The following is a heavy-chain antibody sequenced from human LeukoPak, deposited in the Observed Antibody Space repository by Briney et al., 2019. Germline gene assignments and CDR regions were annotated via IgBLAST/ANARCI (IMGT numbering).Heavy chain of an antibody. Sequence: GGSLRLSCAASGFTFSSYEMNWVRQAPGKGLEWVSYISTSGSTIYYADSVKGRFTISRDNAKNSLFLQMNSLRAEDTAVYYCARGTGYCLGPWGQGTLVTVSS. V-gene: IGHV3-48*03. CDR2: ISTSGSTI. D-gene: IGHD2-2*03. J-gene: IGHJ5*02. CDR1: GFTFSSYE. CDR3: ARGTGYCLGP.